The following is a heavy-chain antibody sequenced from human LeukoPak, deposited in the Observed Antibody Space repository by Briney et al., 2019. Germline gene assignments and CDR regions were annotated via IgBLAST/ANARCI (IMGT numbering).Heavy chain of an antibody. J-gene: IGHJ4*02. CDR3: ARGYGEDEYFDY. V-gene: IGHV4-31*03. Sequence: PSQTLSLTCTVSGGSISSGGYYWRWIRQHPGRGLEWIGYIYYSGSTYYNPSLKSRVTISVDTSKNQFSLKLSSVTAADTAVYYCARGYGEDEYFDYWGQGTLVTVSS. D-gene: IGHD4-17*01. CDR2: IYYSGST. CDR1: GGSISSGGYY.